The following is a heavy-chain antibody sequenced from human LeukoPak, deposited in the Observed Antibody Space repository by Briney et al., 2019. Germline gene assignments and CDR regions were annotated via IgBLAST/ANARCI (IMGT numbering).Heavy chain of an antibody. CDR3: ARDGTDDSSGYYYGIQYYFDY. D-gene: IGHD3-22*01. Sequence: GASVKVSCKASGYTFTGYYMHWVRQAPGQGLEWMGWINPNSGGTNYAQKFQGRVTRTRDTSISTAYMELSRLRSDDTAVYYCARDGTDDSSGYYYGIQYYFDYWGQGTLVTVSS. CDR1: GYTFTGYY. V-gene: IGHV1-2*02. J-gene: IGHJ4*02. CDR2: INPNSGGT.